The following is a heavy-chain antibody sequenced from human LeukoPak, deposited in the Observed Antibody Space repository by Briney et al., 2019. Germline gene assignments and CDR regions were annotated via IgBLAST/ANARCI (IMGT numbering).Heavy chain of an antibody. CDR3: ARDYDYGDYPGY. D-gene: IGHD4-17*01. CDR2: INWNGGRT. V-gene: IGHV3-20*04. Sequence: GGSLRLSCAASGFMLDDYGMSLVCQGPGKGRWWDSGINWNGGRTGYADSVKGRFTISRDNAKNSLYLQMNSLRAEDTALYYCARDYDYGDYPGYWGQGTLVTVSS. CDR1: GFMLDDYG. J-gene: IGHJ4*02.